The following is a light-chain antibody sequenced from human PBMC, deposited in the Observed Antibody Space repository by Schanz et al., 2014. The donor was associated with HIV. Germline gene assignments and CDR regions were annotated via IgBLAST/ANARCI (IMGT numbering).Light chain of an antibody. CDR3: NSYTSSSTWV. CDR1: SSNIGSNY. J-gene: IGLJ3*02. V-gene: IGLV1-47*01. CDR2: KNN. Sequence: QSVLTQPPSASGTPGQRVAISCSGSSSNIGSNYVYWYQQLPGTAPKLLIYKNNQRPSGVPDRFSGSKSGTSASLAISGLQSEDEADYYCNSYTSSSTWVFGGGTKLTVL.